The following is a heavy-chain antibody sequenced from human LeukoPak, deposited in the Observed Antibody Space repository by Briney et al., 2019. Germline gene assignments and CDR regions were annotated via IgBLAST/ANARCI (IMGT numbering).Heavy chain of an antibody. V-gene: IGHV4-59*01. CDR1: GGSISSYY. CDR2: IYYSGST. J-gene: IGHJ2*01. Sequence: PSETLSLTCTVPGGSISSYYWSWIRQPPGKGLEWIGYIYYSGSTNYNPSLKSRVTISVDTSKNQFSLKLSSVTAADTAVYYCASSGSGYYSNYGWYFDLWGRGTLVTVSS. CDR3: ASSGSGYYSNYGWYFDL. D-gene: IGHD4-11*01.